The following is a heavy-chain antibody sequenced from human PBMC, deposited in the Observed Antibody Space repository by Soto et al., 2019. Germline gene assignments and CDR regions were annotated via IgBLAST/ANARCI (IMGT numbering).Heavy chain of an antibody. CDR1: GGSISSYY. D-gene: IGHD1-1*01. J-gene: IGHJ4*02. CDR2: IFYTGNT. V-gene: IGHV4-59*01. Sequence: SETLSLTCTVSGGSISSYYWSWIRQPLGKGLERIGYIFYTGNTNYNPSLKSRVTISVDTSKNQFSLKLTSVTAADTAVYYCARAAYNIDYWGQGTLVTVSS. CDR3: ARAAYNIDY.